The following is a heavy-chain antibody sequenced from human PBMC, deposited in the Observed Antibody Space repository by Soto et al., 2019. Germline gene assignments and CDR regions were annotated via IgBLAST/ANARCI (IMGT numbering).Heavy chain of an antibody. Sequence: QVQLQESGPGLVKPSGTLSLTCAVSGGSISSSNWWSWVRQPPGKGLEWIGEIYHSGSTNYNPSLKRRVNISVDKSKNQFSLKLSSVTAADTAVYYCARSPRYCSGGSCYPYYFDYWGQGTLVTVSS. J-gene: IGHJ4*02. CDR2: IYHSGST. CDR3: ARSPRYCSGGSCYPYYFDY. CDR1: GGSISSSNW. V-gene: IGHV4-4*02. D-gene: IGHD2-15*01.